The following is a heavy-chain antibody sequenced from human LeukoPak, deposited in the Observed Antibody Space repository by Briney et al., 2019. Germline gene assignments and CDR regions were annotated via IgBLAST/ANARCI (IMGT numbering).Heavy chain of an antibody. Sequence: PGGSLRLSCAASGFTFSDYYMSWIRQAPGKGLEWVSYISGNSSHKDYADSVKGRFTISRDNAKDLLYLQLSSLRAEDTAVYYCARLLGDCSTTRCYSGYGMDVWGQGTTVIVSS. D-gene: IGHD2-2*01. J-gene: IGHJ6*02. CDR2: ISGNSSHK. V-gene: IGHV3-11*03. CDR1: GFTFSDYY. CDR3: ARLLGDCSTTRCYSGYGMDV.